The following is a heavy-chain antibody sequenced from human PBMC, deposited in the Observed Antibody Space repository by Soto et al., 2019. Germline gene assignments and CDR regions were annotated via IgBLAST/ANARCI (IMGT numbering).Heavy chain of an antibody. CDR3: ARHLAGNRDY. J-gene: IGHJ4*02. V-gene: IGHV3-74*01. CDR1: GFTFSSYW. CDR2: INSDGSST. Sequence: EVQLVESGGGLVQPGGSLRLSCAASGFTFSSYWMHWVRQAPGKGLVWVSRINSDGSSTYYAASVKGRFTISSDNAKNALYLQMNSLRAEDTAGYYCARHLAGNRDYLGQGTLVTVAS. D-gene: IGHD3-3*02.